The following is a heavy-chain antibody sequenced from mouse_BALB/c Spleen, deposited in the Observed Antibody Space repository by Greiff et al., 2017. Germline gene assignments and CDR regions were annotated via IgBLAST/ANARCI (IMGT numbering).Heavy chain of an antibody. CDR2: IWGDGST. Sequence: VQLVESGPGLVAPSQSLSITCTVSGFSLTGYGVNWVRQPPGKGLEWLGMIWGDGSTDYNSALKSRLSISKDNSKSQVFLKMNSLQTDDTARYYCARDGGAYGYYFDYWGQGTTLTVSS. V-gene: IGHV2-6-7*01. CDR1: GFSLTGYG. J-gene: IGHJ2*01. D-gene: IGHD1-2*01. CDR3: ARDGGAYGYYFDY.